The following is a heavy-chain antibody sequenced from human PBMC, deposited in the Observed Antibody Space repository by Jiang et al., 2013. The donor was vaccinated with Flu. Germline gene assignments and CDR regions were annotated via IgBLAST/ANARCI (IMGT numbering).Heavy chain of an antibody. J-gene: IGHJ4*02. V-gene: IGHV3-30*02. D-gene: IGHD6-13*01. CDR3: AKGQNLAAVDY. Sequence: QLLESGGGVVQPGGSLRLSCAASGFTFSSYGMHWVRQAPGKGLEWVAFIRYDGSNKYYADSVKGRFTISRDNSKNTLYLQMNSLRAEDTAVYYCAKGQNLAAVDYWGQGTLVTVSS. CDR2: IRYDGSNK. CDR1: GFTFSSYG.